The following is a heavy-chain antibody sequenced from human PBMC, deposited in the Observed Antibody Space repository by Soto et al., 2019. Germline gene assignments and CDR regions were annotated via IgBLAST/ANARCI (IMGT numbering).Heavy chain of an antibody. CDR1: DGSISSGAYS. Sequence: TQSLICADSDGSISSGAYSRSWTRQPPGKGLECIGNIYHSGSTYYNPSLKSRVTISVDRSKNQFSLKLSSVTASDTAVYYCAREVVAATNWFDPWVQGTLVTVSS. J-gene: IGHJ5*02. CDR3: AREVVAATNWFDP. D-gene: IGHD2-15*01. V-gene: IGHV4-30-2*01. CDR2: IYHSGST.